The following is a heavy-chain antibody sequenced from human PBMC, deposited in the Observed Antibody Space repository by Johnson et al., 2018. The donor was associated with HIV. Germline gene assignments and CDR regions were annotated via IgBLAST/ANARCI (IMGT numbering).Heavy chain of an antibody. CDR1: GFTFSSSW. Sequence: VQLVESGGGLVQPGGSLRLSCAASGFTFSSSWMHWVCQAPEKGLEWVADIKCDGSEKYYVDSVKGRLTISRDNAKNSLYLQVDSLSAEDPAVYYCASPRAVAGGGAFDIWGQGTMVTVS. CDR2: IKCDGSEK. CDR3: ASPRAVAGGGAFDI. D-gene: IGHD6-19*01. V-gene: IGHV3-52*01. J-gene: IGHJ3*02.